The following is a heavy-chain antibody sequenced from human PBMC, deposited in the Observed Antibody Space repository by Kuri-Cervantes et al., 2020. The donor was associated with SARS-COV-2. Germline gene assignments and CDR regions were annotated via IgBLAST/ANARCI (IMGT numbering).Heavy chain of an antibody. CDR1: GYTFTSYG. CDR3: ARGYSSPSTEFDP. V-gene: IGHV1-69*10. Sequence: SVKVSCKASGYTFTSYGISWVRQAPGQGLEWMGGIIPIFGIANYAQKFQGRVTITADKATSTAYMELSSLRSEDTAVYYCARGYSSPSTEFDPWGQGTLVTVSS. D-gene: IGHD6-6*01. CDR2: IIPIFGIA. J-gene: IGHJ5*02.